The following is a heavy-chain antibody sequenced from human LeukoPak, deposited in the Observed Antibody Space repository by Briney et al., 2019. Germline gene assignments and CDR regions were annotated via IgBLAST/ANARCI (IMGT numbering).Heavy chain of an antibody. V-gene: IGHV3-21*01. CDR2: ISSSSSYI. Sequence: GGSLRLSCAASGFTFSSYSMNWVRQAPGKGLEWVSSISSSSSYIYYADSVKGRFTISRDNSKNTLYLQMNSLSAEDTAVYYCARDRPYYFDYWGQGTLVTVSS. CDR3: ARDRPYYFDY. CDR1: GFTFSSYS. J-gene: IGHJ4*02.